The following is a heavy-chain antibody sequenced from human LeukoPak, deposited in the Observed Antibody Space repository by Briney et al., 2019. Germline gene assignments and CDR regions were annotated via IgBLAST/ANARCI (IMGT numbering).Heavy chain of an antibody. D-gene: IGHD6-6*01. CDR3: ARATQSIAARPDY. Sequence: ASVKVSCKASGYPFSNYAMTWVRQAPGQGLEWMGWMNPNSGNTGYAQKFQGRVTITRNTSISTAYMELSSLRSEDTAVYYCARATQSIAARPDYWGQGTLVTVSS. V-gene: IGHV1-8*01. CDR2: MNPNSGNT. J-gene: IGHJ4*02. CDR1: GYPFSNYA.